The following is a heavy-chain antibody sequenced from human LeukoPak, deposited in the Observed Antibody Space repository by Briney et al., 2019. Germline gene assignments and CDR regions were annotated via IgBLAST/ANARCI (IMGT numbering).Heavy chain of an antibody. CDR2: IYSGGST. Sequence: GGSLRLSCAVSGLTVSSNYMSWVRQAPGKGLEWVSIIYSGGSTYYADSVKGRFTISRDSSKDTVYLQMNSLRAEDTAVYYCSRDRMYVSGSYYGMDVWGQGTTVTVSS. J-gene: IGHJ6*02. V-gene: IGHV3-66*01. CDR3: SRDRMYVSGSYYGMDV. CDR1: GLTVSSNY. D-gene: IGHD5-12*01.